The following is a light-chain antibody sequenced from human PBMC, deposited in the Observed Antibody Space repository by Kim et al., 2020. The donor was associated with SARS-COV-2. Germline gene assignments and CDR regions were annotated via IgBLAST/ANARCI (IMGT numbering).Light chain of an antibody. V-gene: IGLV2-8*01. J-gene: IGLJ2*01. Sequence: GQSVTISCTGTSSDMGGYNFVAWYQQHPGKAPKVMIYEVNKRPSGVPDRFSGSKSDNTASLTVSGLQAEDEADYYCSSYAGRQNLVFGGGTQLTVL. CDR1: SSDMGGYNF. CDR3: SSYAGRQNLV. CDR2: EVN.